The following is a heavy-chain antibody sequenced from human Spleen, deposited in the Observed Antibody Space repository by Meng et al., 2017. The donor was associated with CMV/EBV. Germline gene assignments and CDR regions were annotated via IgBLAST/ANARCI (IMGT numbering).Heavy chain of an antibody. CDR3: ASGRRDSYGSGSQNYGMDV. V-gene: IGHV3-30-3*01. CDR1: GFSFRTSA. Sequence: GRSLRLSCAASGFSFRTSAIHCVRQAPGKGLEWVAVISFDGSNKYYADSVKGRFTISRDNSKNTLYLQMNSLRPEDTAVYYCASGRRDSYGSGSQNYGMDVWGQGTTVTVSS. J-gene: IGHJ6*02. CDR2: ISFDGSNK. D-gene: IGHD3-10*01.